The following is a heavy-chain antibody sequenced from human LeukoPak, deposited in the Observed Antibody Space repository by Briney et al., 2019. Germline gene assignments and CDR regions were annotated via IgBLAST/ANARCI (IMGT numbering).Heavy chain of an antibody. CDR3: AKDLAYRGGDCYNY. J-gene: IGHJ4*02. V-gene: IGHV3-23*01. D-gene: IGHD2-21*02. CDR2: ISGSGGST. CDR1: GFTFSSYA. Sequence: GGSLRLSCAASGFTFSSYAMSWVRQAPGKGLEWVSAISGSGGSTYYADSVKGRFTISRDNSKNTLYLRMNSLRAEDTAVYYCAKDLAYRGGDCYNYWGQGTLVTVSS.